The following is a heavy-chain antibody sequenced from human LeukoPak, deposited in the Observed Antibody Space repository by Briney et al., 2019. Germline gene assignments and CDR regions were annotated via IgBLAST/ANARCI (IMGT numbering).Heavy chain of an antibody. V-gene: IGHV1-2*02. CDR2: INPNSGGT. CDR3: AREELIVVVPAATILTGWFDP. CDR1: GYTFTDYY. D-gene: IGHD2-2*01. Sequence: ASVKVSCKASGYTFTDYYMHWVRQAPGQGLEWMGWINPNSGGTNYAQKFQGRVTMTRDTSISTAYMELSRLRSDDTAVYYCAREELIVVVPAATILTGWFDPWDQGTLVTVSS. J-gene: IGHJ5*02.